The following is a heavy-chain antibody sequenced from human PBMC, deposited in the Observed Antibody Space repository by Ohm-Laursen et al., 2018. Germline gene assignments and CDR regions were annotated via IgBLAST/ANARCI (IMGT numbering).Heavy chain of an antibody. V-gene: IGHV3-7*04. Sequence: SLRLSCAASGFTFSNYWMGWVRQTPGKGLEWVANIKQDGGEKNFADSVKGRFTVSRDNAKRLLYLQMNSLRAEDTAVYYCARGYYYGMDVWGHGTTVTVSS. CDR1: GFTFSNYW. CDR3: ARGYYYGMDV. J-gene: IGHJ6*02. CDR2: IKQDGGEK.